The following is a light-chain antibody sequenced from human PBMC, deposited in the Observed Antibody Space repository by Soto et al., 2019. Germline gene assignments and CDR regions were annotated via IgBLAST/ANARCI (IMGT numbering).Light chain of an antibody. J-gene: IGLJ2*01. V-gene: IGLV2-14*01. CDR2: DVS. CDR1: SSDVGGYNY. CDR3: SSYTSSSVV. Sequence: QSALTQPASVSGSPGQSITISCTGTSSDVGGYNYVSWYQQHPGKAPKLMIYDVSNRPSGVSNRFSGSKSGNTASLTISGLQDEDDADYYCSSYTSSSVVFGGGTKVTVL.